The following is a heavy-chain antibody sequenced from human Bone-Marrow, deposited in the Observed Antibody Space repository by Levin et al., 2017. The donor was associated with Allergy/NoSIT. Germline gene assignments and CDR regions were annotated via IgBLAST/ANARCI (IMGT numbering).Heavy chain of an antibody. V-gene: IGHV1-18*01. CDR2: ISAYNGNT. D-gene: IGHD5-12*01. CDR1: GYTFTSYG. J-gene: IGHJ6*02. Sequence: ASVKVSCKASGYTFTSYGISWVRQAPGQGLEWMGWISAYNGNTNYAQKLQGRVTMTTDTSTSTAYMELRSLRSDDTAVYYCARDRPDSGYQMVYYYGMDVWGQGTTVTVSS. CDR3: ARDRPDSGYQMVYYYGMDV.